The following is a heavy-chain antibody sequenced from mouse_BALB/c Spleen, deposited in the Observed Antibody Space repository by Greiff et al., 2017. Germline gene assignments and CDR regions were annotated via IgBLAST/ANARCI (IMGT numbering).Heavy chain of an antibody. CDR1: GYSFTGYF. CDR2: INPYNGDT. CDR3: ARYDYDEEIDY. Sequence: VQLQQSGPELVKPGASVKISCKASGYSFTGYFMNWVMQSHGKSLEWIGRINPYNGDTFYNQKFKGKATLTVDKSSSTAHMELRSLATEDSAVYYCARYDYDEEIDYWGQGTTLTVSS. J-gene: IGHJ2*01. V-gene: IGHV1-20*02. D-gene: IGHD2-4*01.